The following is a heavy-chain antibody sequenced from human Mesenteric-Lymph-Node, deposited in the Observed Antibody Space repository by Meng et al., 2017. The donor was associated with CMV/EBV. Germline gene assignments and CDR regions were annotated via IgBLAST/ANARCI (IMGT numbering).Heavy chain of an antibody. D-gene: IGHD2-2*01. CDR3: AKRSWVVVVPAAIPDAFDI. CDR2: ISGSGGST. J-gene: IGHJ3*02. Sequence: GESLKISCAASGFTFSNYKMNWVRQAPGKGLEWVSAISGSGGSTYYADSVKGRFTISRDNSKNTLYLQMNSLRAEDTAVYYCAKRSWVVVVPAAIPDAFDIWGQGTMVTVSS. CDR1: GFTFSNYK. V-gene: IGHV3-23*01.